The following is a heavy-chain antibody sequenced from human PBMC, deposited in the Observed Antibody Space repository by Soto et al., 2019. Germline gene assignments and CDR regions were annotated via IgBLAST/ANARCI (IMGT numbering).Heavy chain of an antibody. J-gene: IGHJ4*02. CDR1: GYTFITYG. D-gene: IGHD3-22*01. CDR3: ARGPTDYYDNSANYFSDY. CDR2: ISTYNGNT. V-gene: IGHV1-18*01. Sequence: QVQLVQSRAEVKKPGASVKVSCKASGYTFITYGVSWVRQAPGQGLDWLGWISTYNGNTRYAERLQGRVTMTTDTTTNTAYMELRNLRSDDTAVYYCARGPTDYYDNSANYFSDYWGQGTLVIVSS.